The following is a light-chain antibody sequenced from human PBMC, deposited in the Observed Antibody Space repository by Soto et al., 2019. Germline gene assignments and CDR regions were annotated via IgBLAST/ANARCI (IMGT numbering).Light chain of an antibody. CDR1: SSDVGDYNY. V-gene: IGLV2-14*01. Sequence: QSVLAQPASVSGSPGQSITISCTGTSSDVGDYNYVSWYQQHPGKAPKLMIFEVSHRPSGASNRFSGSKSGNTASLTISGLQAEDEADYYCGSYRGGNLYVFGSGTKVTVL. CDR2: EVS. J-gene: IGLJ1*01. CDR3: GSYRGGNLYV.